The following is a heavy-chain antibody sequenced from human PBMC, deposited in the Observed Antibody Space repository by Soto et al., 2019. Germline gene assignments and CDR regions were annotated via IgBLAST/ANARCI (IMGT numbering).Heavy chain of an antibody. V-gene: IGHV3-74*01. CDR2: INSDGTST. CDR1: GFTFRNYW. D-gene: IGHD3-22*01. J-gene: IGHJ4*02. Sequence: GGSLRLSCAASGFTFRNYWMHWVRQAPGKGLVWVSRINSDGTSTTYADSVKGRFTISRDNAKNTLNLQMNSLRAEDTAVYYCARDPNYDSSGYDYWGQGTLVTVSS. CDR3: ARDPNYDSSGYDY.